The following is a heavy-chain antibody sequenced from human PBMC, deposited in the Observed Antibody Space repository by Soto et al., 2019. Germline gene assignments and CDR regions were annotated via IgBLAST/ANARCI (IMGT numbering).Heavy chain of an antibody. J-gene: IGHJ4*02. CDR3: AREKASGPVVITWGPDY. V-gene: IGHV3-30-3*01. Sequence: GGSLRLSCAASGFTCRSCYAISWVQPPPGKVLEWVAVISYDGSNKYYADSVKGRFTISRDNSKNTLYLQMNSLRAEDTAVYYCAREKASGPVVITWGPDYWGQGTLVTVSS. CDR1: GFTCRSCYA. D-gene: IGHD3-22*01. CDR2: ISYDGSNK.